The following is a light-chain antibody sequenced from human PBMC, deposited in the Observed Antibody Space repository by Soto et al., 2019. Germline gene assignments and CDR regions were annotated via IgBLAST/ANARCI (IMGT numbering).Light chain of an antibody. CDR3: QSFDSSRIGLL. Sequence: QSVLTQPPSVTGAPGQRVTISCTGSHSDIVAGYGVHWYQQFPHSAPKLLIYDTTNRPSGVPDRFSGSRSGTSASLAITGLQAEDEADYYCQSFDSSRIGLLFGGGTKVTVL. J-gene: IGLJ2*01. V-gene: IGLV1-40*01. CDR1: HSDIVAGYG. CDR2: DTT.